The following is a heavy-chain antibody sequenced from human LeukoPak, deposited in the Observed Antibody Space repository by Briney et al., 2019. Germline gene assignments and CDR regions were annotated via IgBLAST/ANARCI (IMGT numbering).Heavy chain of an antibody. J-gene: IGHJ4*02. Sequence: SETLSPTCAVYGGSFSGYYWSWIRQPPGKGLEWIGYIYYSGSTNYNPSLKSRVTISVDTSKNQFSLKLSSVTAADTAVYYCAREGLAAAGDFDYWGQGTLVTVSS. D-gene: IGHD6-13*01. CDR1: GGSFSGYY. V-gene: IGHV4-59*01. CDR3: AREGLAAAGDFDY. CDR2: IYYSGST.